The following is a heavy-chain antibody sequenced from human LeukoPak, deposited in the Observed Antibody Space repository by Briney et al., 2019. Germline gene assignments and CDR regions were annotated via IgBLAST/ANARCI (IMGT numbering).Heavy chain of an antibody. CDR2: IYPGDSDT. V-gene: IGHV5-51*01. Sequence: LGESLKISCKGSGYSFTSYWIGWVRQMPGKGPEWMGIIYPGDSDTRYSPSFQGQVTISADKSISTAYLQWSSLKASDTAMYYCARSRRYSSSWYYYYYYMDVWGKGTTVTVSS. CDR3: ARSRRYSSSWYYYYYYMDV. J-gene: IGHJ6*03. D-gene: IGHD6-13*01. CDR1: GYSFTSYW.